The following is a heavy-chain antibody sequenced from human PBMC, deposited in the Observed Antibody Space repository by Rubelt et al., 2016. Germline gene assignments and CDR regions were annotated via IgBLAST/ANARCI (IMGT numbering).Heavy chain of an antibody. CDR3: ARDPPRYYYDSSGYL. V-gene: IGHV3-21*04. CDR1: GFTFSSYS. Sequence: EVQLVESGGGLVQPGGSLRLSCAASGFTFSSYSMNWVRQAPGKGLEWVSSISSSSSYIYYADSVKGRFTISRDNSKNALYLQMNSLRAEDTAVYYCARDPPRYYYDSSGYLWGQGTLVTVSS. CDR2: ISSSSSYI. J-gene: IGHJ4*02. D-gene: IGHD3-22*01.